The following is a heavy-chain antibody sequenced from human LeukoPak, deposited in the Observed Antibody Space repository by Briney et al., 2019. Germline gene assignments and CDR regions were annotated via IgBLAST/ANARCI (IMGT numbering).Heavy chain of an antibody. CDR2: IKQDGSEK. Sequence: GGSLRLSCAASGFTFSSYWMTWVRQAPGKGLEWVANIKQDGSEKYYVDSVKGRFAISRDNAKNSVYLQMNSLRVEDTAVYYCARERPGDYDTSGYLNWFDPWGQGTLVTVSS. V-gene: IGHV3-7*01. D-gene: IGHD3-22*01. CDR3: ARERPGDYDTSGYLNWFDP. J-gene: IGHJ5*02. CDR1: GFTFSSYW.